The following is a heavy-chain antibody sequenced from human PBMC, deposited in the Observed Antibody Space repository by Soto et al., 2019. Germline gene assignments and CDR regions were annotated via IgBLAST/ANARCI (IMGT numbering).Heavy chain of an antibody. CDR2: IIPIFGTA. CDR3: ARGNYYDSSGYYKYFDY. V-gene: IGHV1-69*13. Sequence: GASVKVSCKASGGTFSSYAISWVRQAPGQGLEWMGGIIPIFGTANYAQKFQGRVTITADESTSTAYMELSSLRSEDTAVYYCARGNYYDSSGYYKYFDYWGQGTLVTVSS. J-gene: IGHJ4*02. D-gene: IGHD3-22*01. CDR1: GGTFSSYA.